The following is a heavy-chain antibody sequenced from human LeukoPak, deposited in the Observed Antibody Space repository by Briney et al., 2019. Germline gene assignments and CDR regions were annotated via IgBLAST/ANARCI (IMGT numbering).Heavy chain of an antibody. J-gene: IGHJ6*03. CDR1: GGTFSSYA. CDR3: ARAPLVAAAGTAYYYYYMDV. Sequence: GASVKVSCKASGGTFSSYAISWVRQAPGQRLEWMGGIIPIFGTANYAQKFQGRVTITTDESTSTAYMELSSLRSEDTAVYYCARAPLVAAAGTAYYYYYMDVWGKGTTVTVSS. D-gene: IGHD6-13*01. CDR2: IIPIFGTA. V-gene: IGHV1-69*05.